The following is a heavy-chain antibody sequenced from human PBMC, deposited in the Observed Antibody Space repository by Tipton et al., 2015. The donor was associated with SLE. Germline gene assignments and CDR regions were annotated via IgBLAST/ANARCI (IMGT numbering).Heavy chain of an antibody. CDR2: ISSNGGST. J-gene: IGHJ3*02. V-gene: IGHV3-64D*08. D-gene: IGHD3-22*01. CDR3: VKAYYYDSSGYPGAFDI. CDR1: GFTFSSYA. Sequence: SLRLSCSASGFTFSSYAMHWVRQAPGKGLEYVSAISSNGGSTYYADSVKGRFTISRDNSKNTLYLQMSSLRAEDTAVYYCVKAYYYDSSGYPGAFDIWGQGTMVTVSS.